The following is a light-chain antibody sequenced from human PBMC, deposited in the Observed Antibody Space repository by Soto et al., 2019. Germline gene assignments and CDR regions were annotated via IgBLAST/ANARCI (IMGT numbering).Light chain of an antibody. CDR3: SSYTRSSPVV. Sequence: QSALTQPASVSGSPGQSITISCTATSSDVGAYNYVSWYQQHPGKAPKLMIYDVTNRPSGVSNRFSGSKSGNTASLTISGLQAEDEADYYCSSYTRSSPVVLGGGTKLTVL. V-gene: IGLV2-14*01. J-gene: IGLJ2*01. CDR1: SSDVGAYNY. CDR2: DVT.